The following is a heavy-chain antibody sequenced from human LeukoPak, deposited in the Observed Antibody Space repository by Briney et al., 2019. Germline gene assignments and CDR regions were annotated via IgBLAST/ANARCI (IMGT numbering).Heavy chain of an antibody. Sequence: PGGSLRLSCAASGFTFSDNYMSWIRQAPGKGLEWVSYISSSSSYTNYADSVKGRFTISRDNAKNSLYLQMNSLRAEDTAVYYCARYSNAGLGYWGQGTLVTVSS. CDR2: ISSSSSYT. CDR1: GFTFSDNY. CDR3: ARYSNAGLGY. D-gene: IGHD4-11*01. J-gene: IGHJ4*02. V-gene: IGHV3-11*03.